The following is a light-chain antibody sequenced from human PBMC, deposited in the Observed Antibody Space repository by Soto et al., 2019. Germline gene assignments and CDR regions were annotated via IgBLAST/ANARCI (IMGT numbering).Light chain of an antibody. CDR1: SSDVGGYKY. J-gene: IGLJ1*01. V-gene: IGLV2-14*01. Sequence: QSALTQPASVSGSPGQSITISCTGTSSDVGGYKYVSWYQQHPGKAPKLMIYEVSNWPSGVSNRFSGSKSGNTASLTISGLQAEDEADYYCSSYASSNTYVFATGTKLTVL. CDR2: EVS. CDR3: SSYASSNTYV.